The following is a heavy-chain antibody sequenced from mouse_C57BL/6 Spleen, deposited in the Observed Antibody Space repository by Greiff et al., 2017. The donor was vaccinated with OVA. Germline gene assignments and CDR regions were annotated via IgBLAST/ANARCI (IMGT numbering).Heavy chain of an antibody. Sequence: EVQLVESGEGLVKPGGSLKLSCAASGFTFSSYAMSWVRQTPEKRLEWVAYLSSGGCYIYYADTVKGRFTLSRDNARNTLYLQMSSLKAEDTAMYYGTRERNYADAMDYWGQGTSVTVSS. CDR1: GFTFSSYA. CDR3: TRERNYADAMDY. CDR2: LSSGGCYI. V-gene: IGHV5-9-1*02. D-gene: IGHD1-1*02. J-gene: IGHJ4*01.